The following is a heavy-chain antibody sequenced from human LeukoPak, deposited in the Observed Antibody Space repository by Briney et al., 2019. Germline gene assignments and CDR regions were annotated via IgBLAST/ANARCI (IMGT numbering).Heavy chain of an antibody. J-gene: IGHJ6*03. CDR2: ISAYNGNT. V-gene: IGHV1-18*01. CDR3: AREGLRSIAARRGTRDYMDV. D-gene: IGHD6-6*01. Sequence: ASVKVSCKASGYTFTSYGISWVRQAPGQGLEWMGWISAYNGNTNYAQKLQGRVTMTTDTTTSTAYMELRSLRSDDTAVYYCAREGLRSIAARRGTRDYMDVWGKGTTVIVSS. CDR1: GYTFTSYG.